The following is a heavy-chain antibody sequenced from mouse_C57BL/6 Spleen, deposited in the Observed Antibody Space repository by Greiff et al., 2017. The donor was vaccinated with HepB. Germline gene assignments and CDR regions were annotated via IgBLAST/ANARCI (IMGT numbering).Heavy chain of an antibody. CDR2: IDPSDSYT. Sequence: QVQLKQPGAELVRPGTSVKLSCKASGYTFTSYWMHWVKQRPGQGLEWIGVIDPSDSYTNYNQKFKGKATLTVDTSSSTAYMQLSSLTSEDSAVYYCARDDYGSSYGYFDVWGTGTTVTVSS. CDR3: ARDDYGSSYGYFDV. V-gene: IGHV1-59*01. J-gene: IGHJ1*03. CDR1: GYTFTSYW. D-gene: IGHD1-1*01.